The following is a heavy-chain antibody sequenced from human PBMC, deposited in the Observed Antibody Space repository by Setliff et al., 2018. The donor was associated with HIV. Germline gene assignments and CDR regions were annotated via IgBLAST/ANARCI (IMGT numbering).Heavy chain of an antibody. D-gene: IGHD2-2*01. CDR2: IHPGDSDV. CDR1: GYSFRSYW. J-gene: IGHJ3*01. V-gene: IGHV5-51*01. CDR3: ASPGYCSSPNCMNVFNF. Sequence: PGESLKISCKGSGYSFRSYWSGWVRQRPGKGLEWMGIIHPGDSDVKYSPSFQAQVTISADKSINTAYVQWSSLEASDTAMYYCASPGYCSSPNCMNVFNFWGHGTMVTVSS.